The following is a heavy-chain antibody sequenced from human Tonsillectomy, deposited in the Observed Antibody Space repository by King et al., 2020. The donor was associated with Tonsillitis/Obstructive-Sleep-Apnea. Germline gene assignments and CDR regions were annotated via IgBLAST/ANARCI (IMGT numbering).Heavy chain of an antibody. D-gene: IGHD3-22*01. CDR3: ARDSMSHYFDSSGYYTFVY. Sequence: VQLVESGAEVKKPGASVKVSCKASGYTFTSYGISWVRQAPGQGLEWMGWISAYNGNTNYAQKLQGRVTMTTDTSTNTAYLDLRSLRSDDTAVYYCARDSMSHYFDSSGYYTFVYWGQGTLVTVSS. V-gene: IGHV1-18*01. J-gene: IGHJ4*02. CDR2: ISAYNGNT. CDR1: GYTFTSYG.